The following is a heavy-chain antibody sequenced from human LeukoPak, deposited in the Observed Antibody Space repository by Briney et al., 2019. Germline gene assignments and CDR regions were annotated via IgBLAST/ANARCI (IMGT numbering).Heavy chain of an antibody. V-gene: IGHV4-59*01. J-gene: IGHJ4*02. D-gene: IGHD3-16*01. CDR2: TYYSGST. CDR3: ARVNVSWGGIDY. Sequence: SETLSLTCTVSGGSISSYYWSWIRQPSGKGLEWIGYTYYSGSTNYNPSLKSRVTISVDTSKNQFSLKLSSVTAADTAVYYCARVNVSWGGIDYWGQGTLVTVSS. CDR1: GGSISSYY.